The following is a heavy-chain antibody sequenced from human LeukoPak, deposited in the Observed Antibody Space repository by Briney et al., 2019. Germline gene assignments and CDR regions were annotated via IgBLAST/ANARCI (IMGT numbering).Heavy chain of an antibody. J-gene: IGHJ3*02. D-gene: IGHD1-26*01. Sequence: SETLSLTCTVSGDSISNYYWSWIRQPAGKGLEWIGRIYTSGSTNYNPSLKSRVTMSVDTSKNQFSLKLSSVTAADTAVYYCARYDGNSGSYRNDAFDIWGQGTMVTVSS. V-gene: IGHV4-4*07. CDR1: GDSISNYY. CDR2: IYTSGST. CDR3: ARYDGNSGSYRNDAFDI.